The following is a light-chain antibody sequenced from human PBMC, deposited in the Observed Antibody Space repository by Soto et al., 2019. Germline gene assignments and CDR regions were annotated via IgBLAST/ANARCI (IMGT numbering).Light chain of an antibody. CDR3: QQYNNWPRSIT. CDR1: QSVSSN. J-gene: IGKJ5*01. V-gene: IGKV3-15*01. Sequence: IVMTQSPATLSVSPGERATLSCRASQSVSSNLAWYQQKPGQAPRLLIYGASTRATGIPARFSGSGSGTEFTLTISSLQSEDFAVYYCQQYNNWPRSITFGQGTRLEIK. CDR2: GAS.